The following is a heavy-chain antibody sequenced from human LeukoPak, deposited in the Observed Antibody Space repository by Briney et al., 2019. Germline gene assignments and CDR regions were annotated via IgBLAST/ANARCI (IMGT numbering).Heavy chain of an antibody. J-gene: IGHJ6*02. CDR3: ARVRTAGTKYGMDV. D-gene: IGHD1-1*01. CDR2: IKQDEREK. CDR1: GFTFSQYW. V-gene: IGHV3-7*01. Sequence: GGSLRLSCEASGFTFSQYWMNWVRQAPGKGLEWVANIKQDEREKYYVDSVRGRFTVSRDNAQNSLYLQMSSLRAEDTAVYYCARVRTAGTKYGMDVWGQGTTVTVSS.